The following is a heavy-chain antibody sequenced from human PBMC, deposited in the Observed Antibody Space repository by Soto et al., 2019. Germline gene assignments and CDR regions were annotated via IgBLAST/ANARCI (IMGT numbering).Heavy chain of an antibody. CDR1: GGSFSGYY. J-gene: IGHJ4*02. CDR3: ARGRGVRGSYYVDY. CDR2: INHSGST. V-gene: IGHV4-34*01. D-gene: IGHD3-10*01. Sequence: SETLSLTCAVYGGSFSGYYWSWIRQPPGKGLEWIGEINHSGSTNYNPSLKSRVTISVDTSKNQFSLKLSSVTAADTAVYYCARGRGVRGSYYVDYWGQGTLVTVSS.